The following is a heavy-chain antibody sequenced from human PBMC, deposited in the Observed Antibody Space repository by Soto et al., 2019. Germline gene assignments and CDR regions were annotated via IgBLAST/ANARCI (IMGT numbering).Heavy chain of an antibody. V-gene: IGHV4-39*01. J-gene: IGHJ5*01. CDR3: VRSISGWYDS. D-gene: IGHD6-19*01. CDR2: IYYTGNT. Sequence: SETLSLTSTVSGASLNSGSDYWGWIRQPPGKALEWIGNIYYTGNTYYKSSLKSRVTISADTSKNQLSLKLSFVTAADTAVYYCVRSISGWYDSWGQGTLVTVS. CDR1: GASLNSGSDY.